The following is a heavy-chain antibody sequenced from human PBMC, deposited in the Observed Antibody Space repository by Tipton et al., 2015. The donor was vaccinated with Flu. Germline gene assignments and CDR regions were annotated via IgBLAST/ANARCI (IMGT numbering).Heavy chain of an antibody. Sequence: SLRLSCAASGFTFRTNGMHWVRQAPGKGLEWVAHIRSDETTEYADSVKGRFTISRDNARNSLYLQMNSLRADDTAVYFCARDGPPYSPTSGWFDPWGQGTLVTVSS. V-gene: IGHV3-33*01. CDR1: GFTFRTNG. J-gene: IGHJ5*02. D-gene: IGHD1-26*01. CDR3: ARDGPPYSPTSGWFDP. CDR2: IRSDETTE.